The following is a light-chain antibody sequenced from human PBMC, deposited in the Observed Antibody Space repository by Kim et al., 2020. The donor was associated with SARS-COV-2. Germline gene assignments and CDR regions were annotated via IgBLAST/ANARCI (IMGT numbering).Light chain of an antibody. V-gene: IGKV1-39*01. Sequence: VGDRVPITCRASQSIAYYLNWYQQKPGKAPKVVINGASSLQSGVPSRFSGSGSGTDFTLTISSLRPEDFATYYCQQSYNTPWTFGQGTKVDIK. CDR2: GAS. J-gene: IGKJ1*01. CDR3: QQSYNTPWT. CDR1: QSIAYY.